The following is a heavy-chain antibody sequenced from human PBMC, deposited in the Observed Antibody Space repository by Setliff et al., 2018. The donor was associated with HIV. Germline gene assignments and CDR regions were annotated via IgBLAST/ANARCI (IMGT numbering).Heavy chain of an antibody. D-gene: IGHD7-27*01. J-gene: IGHJ4*01. V-gene: IGHV1-18*01. CDR2: IGVVTPDT. CDR3: ARTHPGDLLPED. CDR1: GYTFKYYD. Sequence: ASVKVSCKASGYTFKYYDMCWVRQAPGQGLEWLGWIGVVTPDTKYAEKFQGRLTLTTDTTTNTGYMELRNLRSDDTAVYYCARTHPGDLLPEDWGLGTLVTVSS.